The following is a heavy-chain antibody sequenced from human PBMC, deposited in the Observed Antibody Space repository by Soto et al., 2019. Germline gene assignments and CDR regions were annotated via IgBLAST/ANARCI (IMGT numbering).Heavy chain of an antibody. J-gene: IGHJ6*02. V-gene: IGHV1-18*01. CDR1: GYTFTSYG. CDR2: ISAYNGNT. CDR3: ARVGGWYQGYYYGMDV. Sequence: SVKVSCSASGYTFTSYGISWVRQAPIQGLEWMGWISAYNGNTNYSQKLQGRVTMTTDTSTSTAYMELRSLRSDDTAVYYCARVGGWYQGYYYGMDVWGQGTTVTVSS. D-gene: IGHD6-19*01.